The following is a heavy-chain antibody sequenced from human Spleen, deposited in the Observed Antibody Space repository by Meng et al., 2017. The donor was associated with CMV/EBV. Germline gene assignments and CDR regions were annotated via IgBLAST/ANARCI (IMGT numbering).Heavy chain of an antibody. CDR1: GFIFNNYA. CDR3: ARSKGFWTGLDY. J-gene: IGHJ4*02. CDR2: ISSSSSYI. D-gene: IGHD3/OR15-3a*01. Sequence: GGSLRLSCVASGFIFNNYAMSWVRQAPGKGLEWVSSISSSSSYIYYADSVKGRFTISRDNAKNSLYLQMNSLRAEDTAVYYCARSKGFWTGLDYWGQGTLVTVSS. V-gene: IGHV3-21*01.